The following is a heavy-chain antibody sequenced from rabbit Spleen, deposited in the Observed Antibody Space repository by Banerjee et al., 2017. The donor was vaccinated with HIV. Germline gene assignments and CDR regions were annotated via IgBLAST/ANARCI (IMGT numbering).Heavy chain of an antibody. J-gene: IGHJ6*01. CDR1: GFSLSYNNV. Sequence: QSLEESGGGLVKPGASLTLTCTASGFSLSYNNVMCWVRQAPGKGLEWIGCSNTGSSGTTYYASWARGRFTISKTSSTTETLQMTSLTAADTATYFCARDTASSFSSYGMDLWGQGTLVTVS. CDR3: ARDTASSFSSYGMDL. V-gene: IGHV1S40*01. D-gene: IGHD6-1*01. CDR2: SNTGSSGTT.